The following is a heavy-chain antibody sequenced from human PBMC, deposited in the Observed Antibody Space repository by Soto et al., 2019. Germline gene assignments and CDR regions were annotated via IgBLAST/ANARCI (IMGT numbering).Heavy chain of an antibody. D-gene: IGHD2-21*02. CDR1: GGSISFDHYH. V-gene: IGHV4-30-4*01. Sequence: QVQLQESGPGLVRPSQTLSLTCTVSGGSISFDHYHWTWIRQPAGKGLEWIGYIHYSGSVYYNPSLQSPVSMSVDTSKNLFSLKLSSVTAADTAVYFCVREDDGGDRDYYGLDVWGQGTTVTVSS. CDR3: VREDDGGDRDYYGLDV. CDR2: IHYSGSV. J-gene: IGHJ6*02.